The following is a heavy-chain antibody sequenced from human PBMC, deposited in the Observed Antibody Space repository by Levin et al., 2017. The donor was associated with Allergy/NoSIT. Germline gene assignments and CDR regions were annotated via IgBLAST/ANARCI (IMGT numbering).Heavy chain of an antibody. CDR2: IYYSGST. Sequence: SETLSLTCTVSGGSISSYYWSWIRQPPGKGLEWIGYIYYSGSTNYNPSFKSRVTISVDTSKNQFSLKLSSVNAADTAVYYCARDGYSSGWLPDWYFDLWGRGTLVTVSS. CDR1: GGSISSYY. J-gene: IGHJ2*01. V-gene: IGHV4-59*01. D-gene: IGHD6-19*01. CDR3: ARDGYSSGWLPDWYFDL.